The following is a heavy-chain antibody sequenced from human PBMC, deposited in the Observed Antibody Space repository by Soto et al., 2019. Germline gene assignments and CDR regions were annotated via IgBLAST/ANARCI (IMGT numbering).Heavy chain of an antibody. D-gene: IGHD3-3*01. CDR1: GFTFSSYA. J-gene: IGHJ6*02. CDR2: ISSNGGST. CDR3: ARSLEWLYYGMDV. V-gene: IGHV3-64*01. Sequence: GGSLRLSCAASGFTFSSYAMHWVRQAPGKGLEYVSAISSNGGSTYYANSVKGRFTISRDNSKNTLYLQMGSLRAEDMAVYHCARSLEWLYYGMDVWGQGTTVTVSS.